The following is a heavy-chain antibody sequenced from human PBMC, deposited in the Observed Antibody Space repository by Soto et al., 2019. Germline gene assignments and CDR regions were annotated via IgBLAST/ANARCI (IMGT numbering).Heavy chain of an antibody. CDR3: ARGSGIVALPGELEDVKYDY. CDR2: INVSGST. D-gene: IGHD1-1*01. Sequence: QVQLQQWGAGLVKPSETLSLSCAVYGQSFSGHSWAWIRQPLGKGLEWIGEINVSGSTYYNPSLKSQVTTSTDTSKNQFSLKLSSVSAADTAAYFCARGSGIVALPGELEDVKYDYWGQGTLVNVSS. V-gene: IGHV4-34*01. J-gene: IGHJ4*02. CDR1: GQSFSGHS.